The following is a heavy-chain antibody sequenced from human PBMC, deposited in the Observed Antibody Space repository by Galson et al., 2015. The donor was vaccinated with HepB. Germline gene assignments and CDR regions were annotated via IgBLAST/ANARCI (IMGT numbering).Heavy chain of an antibody. V-gene: IGHV3-48*02. J-gene: IGHJ6*02. CDR1: GFTFSSYS. D-gene: IGHD3-10*01. Sequence: SLRLSCAASGFTFSSYSMNWVRQAPGKGLEWVSYISSSSSTIYYADSVKGRFTISRDNAKNSLYLQMNSLRDEDTAVYYCARDLLLWFGELSNYGMDVWGQGTTVTVSS. CDR2: ISSSSSTI. CDR3: ARDLLLWFGELSNYGMDV.